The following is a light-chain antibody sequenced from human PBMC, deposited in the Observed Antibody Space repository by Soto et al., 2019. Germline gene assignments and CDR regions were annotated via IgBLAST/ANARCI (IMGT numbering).Light chain of an antibody. CDR2: DAS. CDR3: QQRSNWPLT. Sequence: EIVLKQSPATLSLSPGERATLSCRASQSVSSYFAWYQQKPGQAPRLLIYDASNRATGIPDRFSGSGSGTDFTLTISSLEPEDFAVYYCQQRSNWPLTFGGGTRVEIK. V-gene: IGKV3-11*01. J-gene: IGKJ4*01. CDR1: QSVSSY.